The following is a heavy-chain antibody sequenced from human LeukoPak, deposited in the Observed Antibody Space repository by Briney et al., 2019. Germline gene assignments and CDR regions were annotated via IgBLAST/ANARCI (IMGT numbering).Heavy chain of an antibody. CDR3: ARGRDSGYDFTAAFDI. Sequence: ASVKVSCKASGYTFTSYDINWVRQATGQGLEWMGRMNPNSGNTGYAQKFQGRVTMTRNTSISTAYMELSSLRSEDTAVYYCARGRDSGYDFTAAFDIWGQGTMVTVSS. V-gene: IGHV1-8*01. CDR1: GYTFTSYD. J-gene: IGHJ3*02. D-gene: IGHD5-12*01. CDR2: MNPNSGNT.